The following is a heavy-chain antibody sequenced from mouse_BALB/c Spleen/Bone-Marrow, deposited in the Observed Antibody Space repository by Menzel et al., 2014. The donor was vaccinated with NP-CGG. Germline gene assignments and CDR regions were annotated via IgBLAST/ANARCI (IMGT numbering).Heavy chain of an antibody. Sequence: VQLKQSGAELVKPGASVKLSCTASGFNIKDTYMHWVKQRPEQGPEWIGRIDPANGNTKYDPKFQGKATITADTSSNTAYLQLSSLTSEDTAVYYCAKYGGLRYAMDYWGQGTSVTVSS. D-gene: IGHD2-4*01. J-gene: IGHJ4*01. CDR2: IDPANGNT. CDR3: AKYGGLRYAMDY. CDR1: GFNIKDTY. V-gene: IGHV14-3*02.